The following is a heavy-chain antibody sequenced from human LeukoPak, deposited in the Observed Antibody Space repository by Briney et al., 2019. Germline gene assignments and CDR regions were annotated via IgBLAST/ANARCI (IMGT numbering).Heavy chain of an antibody. CDR3: ARVHDAFDI. CDR1: GYTLTSYA. J-gene: IGHJ3*02. CDR2: INAGNGNT. V-gene: IGHV1-3*01. Sequence: ASVKVSCKASGYTLTSYAMHWVRQATGQRLEWMGWINAGNGNTKYSQKFQGRVTITRDTSASTAYMELSSLRSEAAAVYYCARVHDAFDIWGQGTMVTVSS.